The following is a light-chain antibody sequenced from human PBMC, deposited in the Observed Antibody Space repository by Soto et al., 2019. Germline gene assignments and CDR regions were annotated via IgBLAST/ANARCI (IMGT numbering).Light chain of an antibody. J-gene: IGKJ4*01. CDR2: TAS. CDR1: QSISYW. Sequence: DIQMTQSPSTLSASVGDRVTITCRAGQSISYWLAWYQQKPGKAPKLLIYTASSLESGVPSRFSGSGSGTEFTLTISSLQPYDFATYYCQQYNTYSGLTFGGGTKVEIK. CDR3: QQYNTYSGLT. V-gene: IGKV1-5*03.